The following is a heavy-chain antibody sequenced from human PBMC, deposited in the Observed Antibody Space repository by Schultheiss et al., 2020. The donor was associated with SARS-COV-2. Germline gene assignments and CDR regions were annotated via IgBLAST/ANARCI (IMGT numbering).Heavy chain of an antibody. V-gene: IGHV1-18*01. J-gene: IGHJ4*02. CDR2: ISAHNGNT. D-gene: IGHD6-13*01. Sequence: ASVKVSCKASGYTFTSYGISWVRQAPGQGLEWMGWISAHNGNTNYAQKLQGRVTMTVDTSTSTAYVELRSLRSDDTAVYYCARLYGYSSSWYYFDYWGQGTLVTVSS. CDR3: ARLYGYSSSWYYFDY. CDR1: GYTFTSYG.